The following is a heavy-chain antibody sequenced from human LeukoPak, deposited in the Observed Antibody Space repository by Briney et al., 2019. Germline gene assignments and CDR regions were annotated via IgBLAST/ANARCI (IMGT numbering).Heavy chain of an antibody. CDR2: ISGSGGST. D-gene: IGHD3-22*01. CDR3: AKDKDYYDSSGLYYFDY. J-gene: IGHJ4*02. V-gene: IGHV3-23*01. CDR1: GFTFSSYS. Sequence: GGSLRLSCAASGFTFSSYSMNWVRQAPGKGLEWVSAISGSGGSTYYADSVKGRFTISRDNSKNTLYLQMNSLRAEDTAVYYCAKDKDYYDSSGLYYFDYWGQGTLVTVSS.